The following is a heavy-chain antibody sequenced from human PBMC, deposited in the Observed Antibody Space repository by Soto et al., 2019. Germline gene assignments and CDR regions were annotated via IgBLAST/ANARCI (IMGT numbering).Heavy chain of an antibody. CDR2: IIPIFGIA. CDR1: GGTFSSYA. J-gene: IGHJ5*02. Sequence: QVQLVQSGAEVKKPGSSVKVSCKASGGTFSSYAISWVRQAPGQGLEWMGGIIPIFGIANYAQKFQGRVTITADESTSTAYMELSSLRSEDTAMYYCARTNTAMVTGWFDPWGQGTLVTVSS. CDR3: ARTNTAMVTGWFDP. D-gene: IGHD5-18*01. V-gene: IGHV1-69*12.